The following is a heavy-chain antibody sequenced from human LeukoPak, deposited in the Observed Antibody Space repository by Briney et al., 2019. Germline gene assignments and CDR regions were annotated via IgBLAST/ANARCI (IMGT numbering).Heavy chain of an antibody. CDR2: IIPIFGTA. Sequence: SVKVSCKASGYTFTSYGISWVRQAPGQGLEWMGGIIPIFGTANYAQKFQGRVTITADKSTSTAYMELSSLRSEDTAVYYCARGNSAYYYYYMDVWGKGTTVTISS. CDR3: ARGNSAYYYYYMDV. J-gene: IGHJ6*03. CDR1: GYTFTSYG. D-gene: IGHD4-23*01. V-gene: IGHV1-69*06.